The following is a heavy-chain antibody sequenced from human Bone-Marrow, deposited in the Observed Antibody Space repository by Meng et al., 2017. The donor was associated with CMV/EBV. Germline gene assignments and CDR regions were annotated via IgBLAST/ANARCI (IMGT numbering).Heavy chain of an antibody. CDR3: ARDHLKWFLSLGPFDAFDI. D-gene: IGHD3-3*01. J-gene: IGHJ3*02. CDR2: IIPIFGTA. V-gene: IGHV1-69*05. CDR1: GGTFSSYA. Sequence: SVKVSCKASGGTFSSYAISWVRQAPGQGLEWMGGIIPIFGTANYAQKFQGRVTITTDESTSTAYMELSSLRSEDTAVYYCARDHLKWFLSLGPFDAFDIWGQGTMVTVSS.